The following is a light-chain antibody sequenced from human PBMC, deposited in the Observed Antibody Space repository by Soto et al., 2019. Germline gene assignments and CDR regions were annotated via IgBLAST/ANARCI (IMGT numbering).Light chain of an antibody. Sequence: QFALTQPASVSGSPGQSITISCTGTSSDVGSYNLVSWYQQHPGKAPKLMIYEVSKRPSGVSNRFSGSKSGNTASLTISGLQAEDEADYYCCSYAGSSPFVVGTGTKLTVL. CDR2: EVS. CDR1: SSDVGSYNL. V-gene: IGLV2-23*02. CDR3: CSYAGSSPFV. J-gene: IGLJ1*01.